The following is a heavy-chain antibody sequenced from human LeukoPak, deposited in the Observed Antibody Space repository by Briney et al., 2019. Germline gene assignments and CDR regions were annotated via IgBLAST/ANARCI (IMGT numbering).Heavy chain of an antibody. J-gene: IGHJ4*02. Sequence: GGSLRLSCAASGFTFSSYSMNWVRQAPGKGLEWVSSISSSSYIYYADSVKGRFTISRDNAKNSLYLQMNSLRAEDTAVYYCARDQGIAVAGTWDYWGQGTLVTVSS. CDR1: GFTFSSYS. CDR2: ISSSSYI. D-gene: IGHD6-19*01. CDR3: ARDQGIAVAGTWDY. V-gene: IGHV3-21*01.